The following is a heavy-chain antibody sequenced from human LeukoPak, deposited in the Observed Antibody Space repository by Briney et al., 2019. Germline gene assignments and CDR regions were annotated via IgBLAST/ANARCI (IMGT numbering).Heavy chain of an antibody. J-gene: IGHJ6*03. CDR2: ISGSGGST. CDR3: AEGDKDGSGSYYGDYYYYIDG. D-gene: IGHD3-10*01. V-gene: IGHV3-23*01. Sequence: GGSLRLSCAASGFTFNNYAMSWVRQAPGKGLEWVSGISGSGGSTNYADSVKGRFTISRDNSKNTLYLQMNSLRAEDTAVYYCAEGDKDGSGSYYGDYYYYIDGWGKGTTVTVSS. CDR1: GFTFNNYA.